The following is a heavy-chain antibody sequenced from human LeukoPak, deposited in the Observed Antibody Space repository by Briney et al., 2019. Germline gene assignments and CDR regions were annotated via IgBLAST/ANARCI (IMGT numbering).Heavy chain of an antibody. V-gene: IGHV4-38-2*02. Sequence: PSETLSLTCTVSGYSISSGYYWGWIRQPPGKGLEWIGSIYHSGSTYYNPSLKSRVTISVDTSKNQFSLKLSSVTAADTAVYYCARGVGSSGRYFDYWGQGTLVTVSS. CDR3: ARGVGSSGRYFDY. CDR2: IYHSGST. J-gene: IGHJ4*02. CDR1: GYSISSGYY. D-gene: IGHD2-15*01.